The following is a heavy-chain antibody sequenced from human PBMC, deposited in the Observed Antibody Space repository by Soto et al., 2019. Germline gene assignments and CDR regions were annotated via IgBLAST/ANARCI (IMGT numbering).Heavy chain of an antibody. CDR1: GYTFTSYD. J-gene: IGHJ6*02. CDR3: ASEMGWSGYFPGLAV. V-gene: IGHV1-8*02. Sequence: GASVKVSCKASGYTFTSYDMHWVRQATGQGLEWMGWMNPNSGNTGYAQKFQGRVTMTRDTSASTAYMELSRMRSEDTAVYYCASEMGWSGYFPGLAVWGQGPTVPVSS. CDR2: MNPNSGNT. D-gene: IGHD3-3*01.